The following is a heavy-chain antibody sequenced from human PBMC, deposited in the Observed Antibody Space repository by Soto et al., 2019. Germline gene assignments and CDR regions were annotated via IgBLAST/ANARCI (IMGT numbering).Heavy chain of an antibody. CDR1: GCTFSTYA. D-gene: IGHD3-10*01. Sequence: GGSLRLSCAASGCTFSTYAMHWVRQAPGKGLEWVAVISYDGSNKYYADSVKGRFTISRDNSKNTLSLQMNSLRVEDTAVYYCARDQRFGDLIYVYYYGMDVWGQGTTVTVSS. CDR3: ARDQRFGDLIYVYYYGMDV. J-gene: IGHJ6*02. V-gene: IGHV3-30-3*01. CDR2: ISYDGSNK.